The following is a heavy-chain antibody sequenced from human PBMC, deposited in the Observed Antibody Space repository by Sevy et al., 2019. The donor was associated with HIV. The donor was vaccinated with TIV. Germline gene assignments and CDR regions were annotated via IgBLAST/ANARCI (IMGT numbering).Heavy chain of an antibody. D-gene: IGHD2-21*02. CDR3: ARVAYCSGDCYPFDY. CDR2: INYSGST. J-gene: IGHJ4*01. CDR1: GGSISGYY. Sequence: SETLSLTCSVSGGSISGYYWSWIRQPPGKGLEWIGYINYSGSTNYNPSLKSRVTISVDTSKNQFSLKLSSVTAADTAVYYCARVAYCSGDCYPFDYWGHGTLVTVSS. V-gene: IGHV4-59*01.